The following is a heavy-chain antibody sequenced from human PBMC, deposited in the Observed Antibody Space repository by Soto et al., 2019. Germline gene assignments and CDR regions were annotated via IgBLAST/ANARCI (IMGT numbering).Heavy chain of an antibody. J-gene: IGHJ4*02. V-gene: IGHV1-18*01. Sequence: QVKLVQSGTEVKKPGASMKVSCKASGYSFATSGISWVRQAPGQGLERMGWISAYNGNTNYDQKLQDRIIMTTDTSTSTAYLELRSLRSDDTAFYYCARAGQYYDSSGYADWGQGTLVTVSS. CDR2: ISAYNGNT. CDR1: GYSFATSG. CDR3: ARAGQYYDSSGYAD. D-gene: IGHD3-22*01.